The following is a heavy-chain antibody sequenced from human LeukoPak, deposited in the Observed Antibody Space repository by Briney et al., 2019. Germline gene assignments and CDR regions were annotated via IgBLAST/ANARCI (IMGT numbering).Heavy chain of an antibody. D-gene: IGHD3-22*01. J-gene: IGHJ4*02. V-gene: IGHV4-31*03. CDR3: ARESWDSSGYYGVDY. Sequence: SSQTLSLTCTVSGGSISSGGYYWSWIRQHPGKGLEWIGNIYYSGSTYYNPSLKNRVSISVDTSKNQFSLKLTSVTAADTAVYYCARESWDSSGYYGVDYWGQGTLVTVSS. CDR1: GGSISSGGYY. CDR2: IYYSGST.